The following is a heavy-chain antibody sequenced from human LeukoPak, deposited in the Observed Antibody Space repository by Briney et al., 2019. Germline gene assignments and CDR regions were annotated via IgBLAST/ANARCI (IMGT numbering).Heavy chain of an antibody. D-gene: IGHD3-10*02. CDR3: ARSVFGINWFDP. V-gene: IGHV3-74*01. J-gene: IGHJ5*02. CDR2: MNNDGSST. Sequence: GGSLRLSCAVSGFTFSSYWMHWVRQAPGKGLVWVSRMNNDGSSTTYADSVKGRFTISRDNSKNTLYLQMNSLRAEDTAVYYCARSVFGINWFDPWGQGTLVTVSS. CDR1: GFTFSSYW.